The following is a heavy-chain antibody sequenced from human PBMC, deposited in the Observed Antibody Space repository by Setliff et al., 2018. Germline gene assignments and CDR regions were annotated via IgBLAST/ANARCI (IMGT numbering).Heavy chain of an antibody. CDR2: IYPSGGT. D-gene: IGHD2-21*02. CDR3: ARDLYCGGHCYQLFDS. CDR1: GGSISSGHYY. J-gene: IGHJ4*02. Sequence: TLSLTCTVSGGSISSGHYYWNWIRQPAGKGLEWIGRIYPSGGTNYNPSLKSRVTISVDTSKNHFSLKLTSVTAADTAVYYCARDLYCGGHCYQLFDSWGQGTLVTVS. V-gene: IGHV4-61*02.